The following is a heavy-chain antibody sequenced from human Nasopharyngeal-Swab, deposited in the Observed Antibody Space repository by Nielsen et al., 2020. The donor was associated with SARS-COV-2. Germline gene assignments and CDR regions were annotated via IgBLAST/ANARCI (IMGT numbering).Heavy chain of an antibody. V-gene: IGHV3-13*01. J-gene: IGHJ3*01. CDR2: IGTAGDT. Sequence: GESLKISCAASGFTFSSYDMHWVRQATGKGLEWVSAIGTAGDTYYPGSVKGRFTISKDHSKNTLYLQMDSLGADDTAVYYCAKASQFLWFGQFRNDAFDVWGRGTMVTVSS. CDR3: AKASQFLWFGQFRNDAFDV. CDR1: GFTFSSYD. D-gene: IGHD3-10*01.